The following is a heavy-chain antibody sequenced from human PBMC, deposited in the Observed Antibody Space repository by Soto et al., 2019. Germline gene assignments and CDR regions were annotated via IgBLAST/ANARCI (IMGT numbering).Heavy chain of an antibody. CDR1: GYGFISHW. D-gene: IGHD6-6*01. CDR3: ARHAPYSNHEPVHFDY. CDR2: IFPDDSDT. Sequence: GESLKISCKGSGYGFISHWIGWVRQMPGRGLEWLGIIFPDDSDTRYRPSFQGLVTISADKSINTAYLQWNSLKASDTAMYYCARHAPYSNHEPVHFDYWGQGTLVTVSS. J-gene: IGHJ4*02. V-gene: IGHV5-51*01.